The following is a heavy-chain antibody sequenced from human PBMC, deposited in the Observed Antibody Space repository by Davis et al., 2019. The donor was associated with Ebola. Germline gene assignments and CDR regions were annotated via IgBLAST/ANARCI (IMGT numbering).Heavy chain of an antibody. CDR1: GYTFNSYY. CDR2: IISIFGTA. V-gene: IGHV1-69*13. D-gene: IGHD2-2*02. J-gene: IGHJ6*04. Sequence: SVQVSCQESGYTFNSYYIHWVRQAPGQGLEWMGGIISIFGTANYAQKFQGRVTITVDESTSTAYMELSSLRSEDTPVYYCAGMYQLLYGDVWGKGTTVTVSS. CDR3: AGMYQLLYGDV.